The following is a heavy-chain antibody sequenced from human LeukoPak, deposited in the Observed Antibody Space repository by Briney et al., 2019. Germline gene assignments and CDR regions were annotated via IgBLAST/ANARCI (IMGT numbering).Heavy chain of an antibody. CDR3: ARAVGTGYYYYYMDV. J-gene: IGHJ6*03. V-gene: IGHV3-21*06. Sequence: GGSLRLSCAASGFTFSSYSMTWVRQAPGKGLEWLSSFTGRSRNIYYADSVKGRFTISRDNAKNLLYLQMNSLRAEDTAVYYCARAVGTGYYYYYMDVWGKGTTVTVSS. D-gene: IGHD1-1*01. CDR1: GFTFSSYS. CDR2: FTGRSRNI.